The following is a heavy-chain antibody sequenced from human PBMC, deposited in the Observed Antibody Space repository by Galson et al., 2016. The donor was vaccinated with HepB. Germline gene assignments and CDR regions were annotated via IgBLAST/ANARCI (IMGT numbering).Heavy chain of an antibody. CDR3: ARVDISGWPYYFDD. Sequence: SLRLSCAASGFTFSRYWMSWVRQAPGRGLEWVANINQDGSERCYVDSVKGRFTISRDNAKNSLSPQMSSLRAEDSALYYCARVDISGWPYYFDDWGQGSLVTVSS. CDR1: GFTFSRYW. J-gene: IGHJ4*02. CDR2: INQDGSER. V-gene: IGHV3-7*01. D-gene: IGHD6-19*01.